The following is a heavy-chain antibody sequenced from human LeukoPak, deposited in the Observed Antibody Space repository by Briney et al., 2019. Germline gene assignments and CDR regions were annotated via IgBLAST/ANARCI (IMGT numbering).Heavy chain of an antibody. D-gene: IGHD5-12*01. CDR1: GFIFTHYG. J-gene: IGHJ4*02. CDR2: IWHDGNNI. Sequence: GGSLRLSCAASGFIFTHYGMHWVRQAPRKGLEWVAIIWHDGNNIYYVDSAKGRFTISRDNSKNTLFLQMNSSRAEDTAVYYCVRGRGESGYDYFDYWGQGTLVTVSS. V-gene: IGHV3-33*02. CDR3: VRGRGESGYDYFDY.